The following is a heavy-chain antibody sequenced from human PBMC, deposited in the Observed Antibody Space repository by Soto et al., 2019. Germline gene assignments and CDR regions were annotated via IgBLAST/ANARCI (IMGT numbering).Heavy chain of an antibody. CDR2: ISSDGSNK. V-gene: IGHV3-30-3*01. D-gene: IGHD3-22*01. CDR3: ARDVNSSGYYLYYYYYGMDV. Sequence: PGGSLRLSCAASGFTFSSYAMHWVRQAPGKGLEGVAVISSDGSNKYYADSVKGRFTISRENSKNTLYLQMNSLRAEDTAVYYCARDVNSSGYYLYYYYYGMDVWGQGTTVTVSS. J-gene: IGHJ6*02. CDR1: GFTFSSYA.